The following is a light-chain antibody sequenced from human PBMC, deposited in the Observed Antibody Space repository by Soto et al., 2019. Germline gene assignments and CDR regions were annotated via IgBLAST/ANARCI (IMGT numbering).Light chain of an antibody. J-gene: IGKJ5*01. CDR1: QSLPSR. CDR3: QQRNDWRRGT. Sequence: EMVRTHSPATLSLSLLEDVSLSCRSGQSLPSRIAWYQQKPGQATSLIXYGASTRATGVPARFSGSGSGTEFTLTISSLEPEDFAVYYCQQRNDWRRGTFGQGTRLQIK. V-gene: IGKV3-15*01. CDR2: GAS.